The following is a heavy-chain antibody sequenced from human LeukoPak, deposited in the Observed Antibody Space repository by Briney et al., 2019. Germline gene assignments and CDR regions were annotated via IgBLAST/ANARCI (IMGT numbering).Heavy chain of an antibody. J-gene: IGHJ6*02. V-gene: IGHV4-61*05. D-gene: IGHD3-10*01. CDR3: ARLAFSGSYYKFDYYYYGMDV. CDR1: GGSISSSSYY. Sequence: SETLSLTCTVSGGSISSSSYYWSWIRQPPGKGLEWIGYIYYSGSTNYNPSLKSRVTISVDTSKNQFSLKLSSVTAADTAVYYCARLAFSGSYYKFDYYYYGMDVWGQGTTVTVSS. CDR2: IYYSGST.